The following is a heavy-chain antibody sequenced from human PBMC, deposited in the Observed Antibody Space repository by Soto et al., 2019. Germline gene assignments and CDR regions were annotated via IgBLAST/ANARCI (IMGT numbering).Heavy chain of an antibody. CDR1: GGSISSGEYY. V-gene: IGHV4-30-4*01. CDR3: ARGNFGLSLNYFDY. CDR2: IYFIGSA. D-gene: IGHD3-3*01. Sequence: QVQLQESGPGLVKPSQTLSLTCTVSGGSISSGEYYWSWIRQPPGKGLEWIGYIYFIGSAYYSPSLKSRVTISVDTSKNQFSLKLSSVTAADTAVYYCARGNFGLSLNYFDYWGQGTLVTVSP. J-gene: IGHJ4*02.